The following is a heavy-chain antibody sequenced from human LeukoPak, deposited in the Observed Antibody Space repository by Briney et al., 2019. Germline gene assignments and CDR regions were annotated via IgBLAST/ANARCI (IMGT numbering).Heavy chain of an antibody. D-gene: IGHD3-22*01. J-gene: IGHJ4*02. CDR3: ARGYYDSSGPSSY. Sequence: GGSLRLSCAASGFTFSSYSMNWVRQAPGKGLEWVSYISSSSSTIYYADSVKGRSTISRDNAKNSLYLQMNSLRAEDTAVYYCARGYYDSSGPSSYWGQGTLVTVSP. V-gene: IGHV3-48*01. CDR2: ISSSSSTI. CDR1: GFTFSSYS.